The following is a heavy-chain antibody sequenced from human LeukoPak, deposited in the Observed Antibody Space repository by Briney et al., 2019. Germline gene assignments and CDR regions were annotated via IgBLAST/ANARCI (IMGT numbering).Heavy chain of an antibody. CDR2: IWYDGSNK. J-gene: IGHJ6*03. CDR1: GFTFSSYG. Sequence: ARSLRLSCAASGFTFSSYGMHWVRQAPGKGLEWVAVIWYDGSNKYYADSVKGRFTISRDNSKNTLYLQMNSLRAEDTAVYYCATYSSSPQDYYYMDVWGKGTTVTVSS. CDR3: ATYSSSPQDYYYMDV. V-gene: IGHV3-33*01. D-gene: IGHD6-6*01.